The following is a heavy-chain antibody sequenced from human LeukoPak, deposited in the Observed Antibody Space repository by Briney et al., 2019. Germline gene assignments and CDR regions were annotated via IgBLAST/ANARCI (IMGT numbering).Heavy chain of an antibody. Sequence: PGGSLRLSCAASGFTFSNYSMNWVRQAPGKGLEWVSYITSSSRTIYYADSVKGRFTISRDNAKNSLYLQMHSLRAEDTAVYYCARDGPDNDFGDFLLDYWGQGTLVTVSS. J-gene: IGHJ4*02. CDR2: ITSSSRTI. CDR3: ARDGPDNDFGDFLLDY. CDR1: GFTFSNYS. D-gene: IGHD4-17*01. V-gene: IGHV3-48*04.